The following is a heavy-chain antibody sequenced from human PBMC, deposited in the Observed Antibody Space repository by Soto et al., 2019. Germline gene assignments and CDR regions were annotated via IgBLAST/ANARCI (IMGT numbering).Heavy chain of an antibody. CDR3: ATDLLGFGYTYGDV. D-gene: IGHD3-10*01. J-gene: IGHJ6*01. CDR2: IIPIDATV. Sequence: QVQLVQSGAEVKKPGSSVKVSCKASGGTFSNYALISWVRQAPGQGLEGMGGIIPIDATVNYAQKFQGRITITADESTTTAYMALGSLRSEDTAVYYCATDLLGFGYTYGDVWGQGTTVTVSS. CDR1: GGTFSNYA. V-gene: IGHV1-69*12.